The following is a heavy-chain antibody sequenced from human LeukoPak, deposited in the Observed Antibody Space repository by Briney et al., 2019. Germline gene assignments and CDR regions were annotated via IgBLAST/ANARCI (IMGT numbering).Heavy chain of an antibody. D-gene: IGHD2-2*02. J-gene: IGHJ4*02. CDR2: ISCNSGSI. CDR3: AKGYCSSTSCYIDY. V-gene: IGHV3-9*01. CDR1: GFTFDDYA. Sequence: PGRSLRLSCAASGFTFDDYAMHWVRQAPGKGLEWVSGISCNSGSIGYADSVKGRFTISRDNSKNSLYLQMNSLRAEDTALYYCAKGYCSSTSCYIDYWGQGTLVTVSS.